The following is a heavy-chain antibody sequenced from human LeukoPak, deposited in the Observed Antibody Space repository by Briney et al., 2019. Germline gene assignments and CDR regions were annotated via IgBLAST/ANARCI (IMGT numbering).Heavy chain of an antibody. V-gene: IGHV4-30-4*01. CDR1: GGSITSGDYY. CDR3: ARARPPFDY. Sequence: SETLSLTCTVSGGSITSGDYYWRRTRQPPGQGLEWIGYIYYSGSTYYNPSLKSRVTISVDTSKNQFSLKLSSVTAADTAVYYCARARPPFDYWGQGTLVTVSS. J-gene: IGHJ4*02. CDR2: IYYSGST.